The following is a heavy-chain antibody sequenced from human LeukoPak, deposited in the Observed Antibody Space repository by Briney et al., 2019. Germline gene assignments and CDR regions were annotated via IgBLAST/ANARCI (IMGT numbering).Heavy chain of an antibody. CDR3: ASDLGSITWSNWFDP. V-gene: IGHV6-1*01. D-gene: IGHD6-13*01. CDR2: TYYRFIWYN. CDR1: GDSVSSNSVA. Sequence: SQTLSLTCAISGDSVSSNSVAWNWIRQSPSRGLEWLGRTYYRFIWYNDYAVSVKSRITINPDTTSNQFSLHLNSVTPEDTAVYYCASDLGSITWSNWFDPWGQGILVTVSS. J-gene: IGHJ5*02.